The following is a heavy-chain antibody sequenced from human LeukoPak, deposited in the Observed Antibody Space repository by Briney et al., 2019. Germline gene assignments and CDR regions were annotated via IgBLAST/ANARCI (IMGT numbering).Heavy chain of an antibody. CDR3: AREIESMYV. V-gene: IGHV3-30-3*01. CDR2: ISYYGSNK. CDR1: GFTFSSYA. J-gene: IGHJ6*01. Sequence: PGGSLRLSCAASGFTFSSYAMHWVRQAPGKGREWVAVISYYGSNKYYADSVKGRFTISRDNSKNTLYLQMNSRRAEDTAVYYCAREIESMYVWGQGTTVTVSS.